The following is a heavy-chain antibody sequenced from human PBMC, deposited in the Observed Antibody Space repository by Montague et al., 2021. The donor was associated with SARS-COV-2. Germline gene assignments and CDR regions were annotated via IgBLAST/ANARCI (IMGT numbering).Heavy chain of an antibody. D-gene: IGHD3-9*01. Sequence: SLRLSCAASGFNFDEYGMSWVRQAPGKGLEWVSGINWNGGSTGYADSVKGRFTISRDNAKNSLYLQMNSLRAEDTALYYCARGNYDILNRYYSRCYYYGFDVWGQGTTVTVSS. CDR1: GFNFDEYG. CDR3: ARGNYDILNRYYSRCYYYGFDV. V-gene: IGHV3-20*04. CDR2: INWNGGST. J-gene: IGHJ6*02.